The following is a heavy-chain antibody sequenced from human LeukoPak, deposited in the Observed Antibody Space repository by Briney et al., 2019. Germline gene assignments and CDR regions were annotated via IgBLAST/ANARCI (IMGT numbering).Heavy chain of an antibody. Sequence: PGGFLRLSCAASGFTFSSYWMSWVRQAPGKGLEWVANIKQDGSEKYYVDSVKGRFTISRDNARNSLYLQMNSLRAEDTAVYYCAREPHFTCQDVWGRGTTVTVSS. V-gene: IGHV3-7*01. CDR3: AREPHFTCQDV. J-gene: IGHJ6*04. CDR2: IKQDGSEK. CDR1: GFTFSSYW.